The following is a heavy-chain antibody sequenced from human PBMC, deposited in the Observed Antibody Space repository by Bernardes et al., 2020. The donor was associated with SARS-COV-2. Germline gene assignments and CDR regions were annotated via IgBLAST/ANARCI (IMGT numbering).Heavy chain of an antibody. J-gene: IGHJ4*02. V-gene: IGHV3-30*03. CDR2: ISYDGSQK. D-gene: IGHD6-19*01. CDR3: AIGAVAGTESFGF. Sequence: VGSLRLSCAGSGFTFRNYGMHWVRQAPGKGLEWVATISYDGSQKKYADSVKGRFTISRDNSKNTLFLQMNSLRAEDTAVHFCAIGAVAGTESFGFWGQGALVTVSS. CDR1: GFTFRNYG.